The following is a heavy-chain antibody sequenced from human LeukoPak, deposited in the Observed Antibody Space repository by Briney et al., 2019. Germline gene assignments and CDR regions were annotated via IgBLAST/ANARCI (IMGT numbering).Heavy chain of an antibody. CDR3: ARGLRLQPAFIRRVGNWFDP. J-gene: IGHJ5*02. Sequence: SETLPLTCAVYGGSFSGYYWSWIRQPPGKGLEWIGEINHSGSTNYNPSLKSRVTISVDTSKNQFSLKLSSVTAADTAVYYCARGLRLQPAFIRRVGNWFDPWGQGTLVTVSS. V-gene: IGHV4-34*01. D-gene: IGHD2-21*01. CDR1: GGSFSGYY. CDR2: INHSGST.